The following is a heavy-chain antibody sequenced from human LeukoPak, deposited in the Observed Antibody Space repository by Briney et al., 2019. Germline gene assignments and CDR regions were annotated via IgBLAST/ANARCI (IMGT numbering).Heavy chain of an antibody. V-gene: IGHV4-34*01. CDR3: ARLSPLQQSPSYYYGMDV. CDR1: GGSFSGYY. CDR2: INHSGST. J-gene: IGHJ6*02. Sequence: SETLSLTCAVYGGSFSGYYWSWIRQPPGKGLEWIGEINHSGSTNYNPSLKSRVTISVDTSENQFSLKLSSVTAADTAVYYCARLSPLQQSPSYYYGMDVWGQGTTVTVSS. D-gene: IGHD4-11*01.